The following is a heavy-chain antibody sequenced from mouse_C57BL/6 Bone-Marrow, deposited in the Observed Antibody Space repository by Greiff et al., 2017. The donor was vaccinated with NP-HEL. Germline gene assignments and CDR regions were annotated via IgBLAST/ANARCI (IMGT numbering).Heavy chain of an antibody. J-gene: IGHJ4*01. V-gene: IGHV5-9*01. CDR3: ARVLTTKYYAMDY. CDR1: GFTFSSYT. Sequence: EVKLMESGGGLVKPGGSLKLSCAASGFTFSSYTMSWVRQTPEKRLEWVATISGGGGNTYYPDSVKGRFTISRDNAKNTLYLQMSSLRSEDTALYYCARVLTTKYYAMDYWGQGTSVTVSS. D-gene: IGHD2-12*01. CDR2: ISGGGGNT.